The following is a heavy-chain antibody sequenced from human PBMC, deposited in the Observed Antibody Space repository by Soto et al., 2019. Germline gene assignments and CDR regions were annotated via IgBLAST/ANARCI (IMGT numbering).Heavy chain of an antibody. Sequence: QVQLQESGPGLVKPSQTLSLTCTVIGGSIRSPNFSWSWIRQHPGKGPEWIGNIYYNGTTTYSPSLESRLTISLDPSKNQFSLTLKSVTAADTAVYYCTRDAPLWFGELSQWGQATLVTVSS. CDR3: TRDAPLWFGELSQ. V-gene: IGHV4-31*03. D-gene: IGHD3-10*01. CDR1: GGSIRSPNFS. J-gene: IGHJ4*02. CDR2: IYYNGTT.